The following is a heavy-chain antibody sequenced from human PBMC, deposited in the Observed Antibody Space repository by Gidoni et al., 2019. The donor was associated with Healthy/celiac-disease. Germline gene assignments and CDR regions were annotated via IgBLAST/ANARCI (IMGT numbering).Heavy chain of an antibody. V-gene: IGHV3-7*01. D-gene: IGHD2-15*01. CDR1: GFTFSSHW. CDR3: AREYRDCSGGSCYGYFDY. J-gene: IGHJ4*02. Sequence: EVQLVESGGGLVQPGGSLRLSCAASGFTFSSHWMSWVRQAPGKGLEWVANIKQEGSEKYYVDSVKGRFTTSRDNAKNSLYLQMNSLRAEDTAVYYCAREYRDCSGGSCYGYFDYWGQGTLVTVSS. CDR2: IKQEGSEK.